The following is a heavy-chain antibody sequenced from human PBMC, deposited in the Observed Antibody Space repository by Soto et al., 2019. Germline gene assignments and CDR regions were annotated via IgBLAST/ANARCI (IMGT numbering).Heavy chain of an antibody. CDR3: AKGSRRPGYYYYYGMDV. CDR2: ISYDGSNK. V-gene: IGHV3-30*18. CDR1: GFTFSSYG. J-gene: IGHJ6*02. Sequence: GGSLRLSCAAPGFTFSSYGMHWVRQAPGKGLEWVAVISYDGSNKYYADSVKGRFTISRDNSKNTLYLQMNSLRAEDTAVYYCAKGSRRPGYYYYYGMDVWGQGTTVTVSS.